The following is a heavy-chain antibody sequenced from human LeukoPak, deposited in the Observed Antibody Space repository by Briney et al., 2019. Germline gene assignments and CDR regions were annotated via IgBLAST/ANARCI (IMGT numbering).Heavy chain of an antibody. CDR3: VSFYETY. D-gene: IGHD2/OR15-2a*01. CDR2: INSDGSWT. Sequence: NPGGSLRLSCAASGNYWMHWVRQAPGKGLVWVSHINSDGSWTSYADSVKGRFTISKDNAKNTVYLQMNSQRAEDTAVYYCVSFYETYWGRGTLVTVSS. V-gene: IGHV3-74*01. J-gene: IGHJ4*02. CDR1: GNYW.